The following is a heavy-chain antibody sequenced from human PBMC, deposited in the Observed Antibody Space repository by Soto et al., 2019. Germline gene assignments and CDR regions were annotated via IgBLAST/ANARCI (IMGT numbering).Heavy chain of an antibody. J-gene: IGHJ4*02. V-gene: IGHV4-59*01. CDR2: IYYSGSA. CDR3: ARWTYCGGDCYWLDF. D-gene: IGHD2-21*02. Sequence: GKGLEWIGNIYYSGSANYDPSLRSRVTISLNTSKNQFSLSLNSVTAADTAIYYCARWTYCGGDCYWLDFWGQGTLVTVSS.